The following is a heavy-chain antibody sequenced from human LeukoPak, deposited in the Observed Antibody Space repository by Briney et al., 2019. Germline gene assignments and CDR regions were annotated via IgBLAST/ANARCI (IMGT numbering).Heavy chain of an antibody. J-gene: IGHJ5*02. CDR2: VFHSGST. CDR3: ATFQGFGDLFFSWFDP. V-gene: IGHV4-39*01. D-gene: IGHD3-10*01. CDR1: SGSISSRWFH. Sequence: SETLSLTCTASSGSISSRWFHWGWLRQPPGKGLERIGTVFHSGSTYYNPSLESRITISVDTSNNQFSLTLSSVTAADTALYFCATFQGFGDLFFSWFDPWGQGTLVTVFS.